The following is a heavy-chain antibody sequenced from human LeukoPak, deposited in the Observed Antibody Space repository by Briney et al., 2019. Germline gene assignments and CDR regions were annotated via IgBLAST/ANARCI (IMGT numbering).Heavy chain of an antibody. CDR2: IKEDGSEK. J-gene: IGHJ4*02. D-gene: IGHD6-13*01. Sequence: PGGSLRLSCAASGFTFSNYWMSWVRQAPGKGLEWVANIKEDGSEKYYVDSVKGRFTISRDNARNSLYLQMNILRAEDTAVYYCASGRQLGYWGQGTLVTVSS. CDR3: ASGRQLGY. V-gene: IGHV3-7*01. CDR1: GFTFSNYW.